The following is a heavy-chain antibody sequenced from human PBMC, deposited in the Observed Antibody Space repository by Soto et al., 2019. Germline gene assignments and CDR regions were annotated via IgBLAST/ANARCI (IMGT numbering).Heavy chain of an antibody. CDR3: ARGGGCSGGSCYVDY. Sequence: SETLSLTCAVYGGSFSGYYWSWIRQPPGKGLEWIGEINHSGSTNYNPSLKSRVTISVDTSKNQFSLKLSSVTAADTAVYYCARGGGCSGGSCYVDYWGQGTLVTVS. CDR2: INHSGST. D-gene: IGHD2-15*01. J-gene: IGHJ4*02. CDR1: GGSFSGYY. V-gene: IGHV4-34*01.